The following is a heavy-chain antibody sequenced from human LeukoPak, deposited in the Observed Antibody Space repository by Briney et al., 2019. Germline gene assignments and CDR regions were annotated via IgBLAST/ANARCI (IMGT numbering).Heavy chain of an antibody. CDR1: GFTFSSYW. J-gene: IGHJ4*02. CDR2: IKQDGSEK. V-gene: IGHV3-7*01. Sequence: GGSLRLSCAASGFTFSSYWMSWVRQAPGKGLEWVANIKQDGSEKYYVDSVKGRFTIPRDNAKNSLYLQMNSLRAEDTAVYYCARVGAVRLRQVFDYWGQGTLVTVSS. CDR3: ARVGAVRLRQVFDY. D-gene: IGHD4-17*01.